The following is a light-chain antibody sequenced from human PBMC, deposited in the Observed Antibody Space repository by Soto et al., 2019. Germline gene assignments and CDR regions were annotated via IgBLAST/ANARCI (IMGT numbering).Light chain of an antibody. CDR1: SSDVGSYNL. CDR3: CSYAGSFVV. J-gene: IGLJ2*01. Sequence: QSALTQPASVSGSPGQSITISCTGTSSDVGSYNLVSWYQQHPGKAPKLMIYEGSKRPSGVSNRFSGSKSGNTASLSISGLQAEYEADYYSCSYAGSFVVFGGGTKLTVL. CDR2: EGS. V-gene: IGLV2-23*01.